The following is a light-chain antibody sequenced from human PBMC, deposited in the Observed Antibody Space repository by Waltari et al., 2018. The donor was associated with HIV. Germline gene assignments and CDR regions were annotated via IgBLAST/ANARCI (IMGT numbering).Light chain of an antibody. V-gene: IGLV1-40*01. CDR3: QSYDNSLGVV. J-gene: IGLJ2*01. CDR1: SSNIGAPYD. CDR2: GST. Sequence: QSVLTQPPSVSGAPGQRVTISCTGGSSNIGAPYDVHWYQQFPGTAPKLRIYGSTNRPSGVPDRVSGSKSGTSASLAITGLQAEDEADYYCQSYDNSLGVVFGGGTKLTVL.